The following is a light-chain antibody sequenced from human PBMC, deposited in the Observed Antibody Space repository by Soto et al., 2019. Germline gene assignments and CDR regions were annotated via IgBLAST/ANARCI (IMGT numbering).Light chain of an antibody. CDR1: QFVSTRS. J-gene: IGKJ5*01. CDR3: QQYGSSPIT. Sequence: EIVLTQSPGTLSLSPGESATLLCRASQFVSTRSLAWYQQKPGQAPRLLIYGASTRATGIPDRFSGSGSGTDFTLTITPLEPEDFVVYFCQQYGSSPITFGQGTRLEIK. CDR2: GAS. V-gene: IGKV3-20*01.